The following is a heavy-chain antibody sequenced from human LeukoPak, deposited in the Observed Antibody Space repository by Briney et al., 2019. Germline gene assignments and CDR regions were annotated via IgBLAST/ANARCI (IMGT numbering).Heavy chain of an antibody. V-gene: IGHV3-23*01. CDR3: AKDYEWFGSPSRAAWFDP. D-gene: IGHD3-10*01. CDR1: GLTFSRSA. J-gene: IGHJ5*02. Sequence: PGGSLRLSCAASGLTFSRSAMSWVRQALGKGLEWVSAISGSGGSTYYADSVKGRFTISRDNSKNTLYLQMNSLRAEDTAVYYCAKDYEWFGSPSRAAWFDPWGQGTLVTVSS. CDR2: ISGSGGST.